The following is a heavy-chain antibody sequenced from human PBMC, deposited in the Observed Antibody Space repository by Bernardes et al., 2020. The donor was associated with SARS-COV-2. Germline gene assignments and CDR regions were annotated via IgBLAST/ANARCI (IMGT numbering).Heavy chain of an antibody. CDR3: AREGGASDFGVAALHY. J-gene: IGHJ4*02. CDR2: IYSNGNT. CDR1: DGSISNYY. D-gene: IGHD3-3*01. Sequence: SETLSLICSVSDGSISNYYWNWIRQPAGKGLEWVGRIYSNGNTDYNPSLKSRVTMSVDIWKNQFSLKLSSVTAADTAVYYCAREGGASDFGVAALHYWGQGTLVTVSS. V-gene: IGHV4-4*07.